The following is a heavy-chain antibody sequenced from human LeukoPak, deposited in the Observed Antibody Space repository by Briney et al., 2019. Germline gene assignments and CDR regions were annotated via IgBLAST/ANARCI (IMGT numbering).Heavy chain of an antibody. D-gene: IGHD5-18*01. V-gene: IGHV3-7*01. CDR3: ARVTDTAMVHLYFDY. CDR2: IQQDGSEK. CDR1: GFTFSTYW. Sequence: GGSLRLSCAASGFTFSTYWMSWVRLAPGKGLEWVANIQQDGSEKYYVDSVKGRSTISRDNAKNSLYLQMNSLRAEDTAVYYCARVTDTAMVHLYFDYWGQGTLVTVSS. J-gene: IGHJ4*02.